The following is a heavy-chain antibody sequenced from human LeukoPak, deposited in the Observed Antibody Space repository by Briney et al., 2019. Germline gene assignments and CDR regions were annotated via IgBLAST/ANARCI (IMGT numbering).Heavy chain of an antibody. Sequence: AGGSLRLSCVGSGFTFSSYSMTWVRQAPGKGLGWVSSISGNSIYILYADSVNGRFTISRDDAKNSLYLRMNRLRAEDTALYYCARFETRGTGDFDNWGQGTLVTVSS. V-gene: IGHV3-21*01. CDR2: ISGNSIYI. CDR1: GFTFSSYS. CDR3: ARFETRGTGDFDN. J-gene: IGHJ4*02. D-gene: IGHD3-16*01.